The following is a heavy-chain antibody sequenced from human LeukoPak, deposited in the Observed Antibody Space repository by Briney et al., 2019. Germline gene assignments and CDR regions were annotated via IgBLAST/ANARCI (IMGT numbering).Heavy chain of an antibody. CDR2: INHSGST. D-gene: IGHD3-22*01. J-gene: IGHJ5*02. CDR1: GGSSSGYY. CDR3: ARDPRYYYDSSGIPGWFDP. V-gene: IGHV4-34*01. Sequence: KTSETLSLTCAVYGGSSSGYYWSWIRQPPGKGLEWIGEINHSGSTNYNPSLKSRVTISVDTSKNQFSLKLSSVTAADTAVYYCARDPRYYYDSSGIPGWFDPWGQGTLVTVSS.